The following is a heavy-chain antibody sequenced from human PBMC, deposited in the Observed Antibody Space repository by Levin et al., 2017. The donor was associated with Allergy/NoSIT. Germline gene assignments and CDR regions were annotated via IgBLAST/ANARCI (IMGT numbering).Heavy chain of an antibody. CDR3: ALSSSSWHYGMDV. CDR1: GGSISSYY. Sequence: SETLSLTCTVSGGSISSYYWSWIRQPPGKGLEWIGYIYYSGSTNYNPSLKSRVTISVDTSKNQFSLKLSSVTAADTAVYYCALSSSSWHYGMDVWGQGTTVTVSS. J-gene: IGHJ6*02. D-gene: IGHD6-13*01. CDR2: IYYSGST. V-gene: IGHV4-59*01.